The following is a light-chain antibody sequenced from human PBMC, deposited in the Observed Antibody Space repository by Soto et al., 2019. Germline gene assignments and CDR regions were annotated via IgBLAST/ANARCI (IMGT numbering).Light chain of an antibody. CDR3: QQRSNWPPIT. J-gene: IGKJ5*01. CDR2: YAS. Sequence: DIVLTQSPATLSLSLGERVTLXXGASPSVSSSRLAWYQQKPGQAPRLXXYYASNRATGIPARFSGSGSGTDFTLTISSLEPEDFAVYYCQQRSNWPPITFGQGTRLEIK. CDR1: PSVSSS. V-gene: IGKV3-11*01.